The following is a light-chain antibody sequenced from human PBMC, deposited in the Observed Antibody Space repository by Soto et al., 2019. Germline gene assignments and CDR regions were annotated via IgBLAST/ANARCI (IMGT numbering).Light chain of an antibody. V-gene: IGKV1-13*02. J-gene: IGKJ4*01. CDR1: QGIGSA. CDR3: QQFNSFPLT. CDR2: DSS. Sequence: AAQLTQSPSSLYASVGDRVTISCRASQGIGSALAWYQQKPGKAPKVLISDSSSLKSGVPSRFSGSGSGTDFTLTISSLQPEDFATYYCQQFNSFPLTVGGGTKVEIK.